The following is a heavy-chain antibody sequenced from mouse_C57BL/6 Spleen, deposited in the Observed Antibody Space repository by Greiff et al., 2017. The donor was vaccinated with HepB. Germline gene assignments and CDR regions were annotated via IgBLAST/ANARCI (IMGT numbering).Heavy chain of an antibody. CDR3: TRVLTGTWDY. CDR2: IDPETGGT. J-gene: IGHJ2*01. Sequence: VKLQESGAELVRPGASVTLSCKASGYTFTDYEMHWVKQTPVHGLEWIGAIDPETGGTAYNQKFKGKAILTADKSSSTAYMELRSLTSEDSAVYYCTRVLTGTWDYWGQGTTLTVSS. D-gene: IGHD4-1*01. CDR1: GYTFTDYE. V-gene: IGHV1-15*01.